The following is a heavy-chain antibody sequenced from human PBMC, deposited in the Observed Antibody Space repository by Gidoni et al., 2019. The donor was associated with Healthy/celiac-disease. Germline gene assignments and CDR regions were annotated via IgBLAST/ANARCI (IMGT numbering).Heavy chain of an antibody. D-gene: IGHD3-22*01. V-gene: IGHV3-9*01. J-gene: IGHJ2*01. CDR1: GFHFDDYA. CDR3: AKGAPREYDSSGSRIRTYIRAASARMTGYFDL. CDR2: ISWTSGSI. Sequence: EVQLVESGGGLVQPGRSMRLSCAASGFHFDDYAMHWVRHAPGKGLEWVSGISWTSGSIGYADSVKGRFTISIDNANNSLYLQMNSLRAEDTALYYCAKGAPREYDSSGSRIRTYIRAASARMTGYFDLWGRGTLVTVSS.